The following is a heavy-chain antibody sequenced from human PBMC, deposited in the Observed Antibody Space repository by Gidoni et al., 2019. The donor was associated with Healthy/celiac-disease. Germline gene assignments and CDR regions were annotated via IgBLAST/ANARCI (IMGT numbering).Heavy chain of an antibody. CDR3: ARALSYYYDSSGYYGLGGYFDY. Sequence: QVQLQQWGAGLLKPSETLSLTCAVYGGSFSGYYWSWIRQPPGKGLEWIGEINHSGSTNYNPSLKSRVTISVDTSKNQFSLKLSSVTAADTAVYYCARALSYYYDSSGYYGLGGYFDYWGQGTLVTVSS. J-gene: IGHJ4*02. D-gene: IGHD3-22*01. CDR1: GGSFSGYY. V-gene: IGHV4-34*01. CDR2: INHSGST.